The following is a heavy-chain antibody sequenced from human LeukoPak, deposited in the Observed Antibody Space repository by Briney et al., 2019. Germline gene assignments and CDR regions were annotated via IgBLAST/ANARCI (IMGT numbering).Heavy chain of an antibody. Sequence: GGSLRLSCAASGFTFSNSALSWVRQAPGKGLEWVSDISGSGGSTYYADSVKGRFTISRDNSKNTLYLQMNSLRGEDTAIYYCAKAACSTSDCYGLFDYWGQGTLVTVSS. CDR1: GFTFSNSA. J-gene: IGHJ4*02. V-gene: IGHV3-23*01. D-gene: IGHD2-2*01. CDR2: ISGSGGST. CDR3: AKAACSTSDCYGLFDY.